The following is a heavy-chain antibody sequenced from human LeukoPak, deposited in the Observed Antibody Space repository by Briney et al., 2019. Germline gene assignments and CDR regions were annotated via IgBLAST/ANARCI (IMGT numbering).Heavy chain of an antibody. Sequence: GGSLRLSCEASGFVFSDESMNWVRQAPGKGLEWISYIDSRSSTIYYAVSVKGRFTSSRDNAKNSLYLQMNSLRDEDTAVYFCAKAGAYGAFNTWGQGTQVTVSS. J-gene: IGHJ5*02. CDR1: GFVFSDES. D-gene: IGHD3-10*01. CDR3: AKAGAYGAFNT. V-gene: IGHV3-48*02. CDR2: IDSRSSTI.